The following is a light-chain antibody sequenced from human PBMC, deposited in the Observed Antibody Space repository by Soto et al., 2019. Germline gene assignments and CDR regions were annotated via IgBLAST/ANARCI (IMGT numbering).Light chain of an antibody. Sequence: EIVMTQSPATLSVSPGDSATLSCRASQSLGQSLAXYQQKAGQAPRLLIYXXSPXATGIPARFSGSGSGTXFTLXXXXXXSXDFAVYYCQQYKSWPPFTFGQGTRLEI. V-gene: IGKV3-15*01. CDR3: QQYKSWPPFT. J-gene: IGKJ5*01. CDR2: XXS. CDR1: QSLGQS.